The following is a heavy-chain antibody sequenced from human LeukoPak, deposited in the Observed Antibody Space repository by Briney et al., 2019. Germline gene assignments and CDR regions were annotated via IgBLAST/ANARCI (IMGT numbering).Heavy chain of an antibody. D-gene: IGHD3-3*01. CDR2: INTNTGNP. J-gene: IGHJ5*02. V-gene: IGHV7-4-1*02. CDR3: ARGIGLFWSGSHWFDP. Sequence: GASVKVSCKASGYTFTSYAMNWVRQAPGQGLEWMGWINTNTGNPTYAQGFTGRFVFSLDTSVSTAYLQISSLKAEDTAVYYCARGIGLFWSGSHWFDPWAREPWSPSPQ. CDR1: GYTFTSYA.